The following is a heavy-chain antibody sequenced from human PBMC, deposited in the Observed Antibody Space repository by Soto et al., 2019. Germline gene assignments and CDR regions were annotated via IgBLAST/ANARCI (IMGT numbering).Heavy chain of an antibody. V-gene: IGHV1-2*02. D-gene: IGHD2-21*01. J-gene: IGHJ4*02. Sequence: ASVKVSCKTSAYSFGDYCLHWVRQAPEQGLEWMGWINLNDGGTNSPRKFQGRLTMTRDKSITTVYMELSRLRSDDTAVYFCVRHAPSHPFFCALCGPGTLVTL. CDR3: VRHAPSHPFFCAL. CDR2: INLNDGGT. CDR1: AYSFGDYC.